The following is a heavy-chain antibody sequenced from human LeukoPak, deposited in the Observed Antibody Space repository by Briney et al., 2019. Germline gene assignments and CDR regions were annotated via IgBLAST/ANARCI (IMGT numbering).Heavy chain of an antibody. CDR3: ARDEPVAATRWLFGVYYFDY. Sequence: GASVKVSCKASGYTFTSYGTSWVRQAPGQGLEWMGWISAYNGNTNYAQKLQGRVTMTTDTSTSTAYMELRSLRSDDTAVYYCARDEPVAATRWLFGVYYFDYWGQGTLVTVSS. J-gene: IGHJ4*02. CDR1: GYTFTSYG. CDR2: ISAYNGNT. V-gene: IGHV1-18*01. D-gene: IGHD2-15*01.